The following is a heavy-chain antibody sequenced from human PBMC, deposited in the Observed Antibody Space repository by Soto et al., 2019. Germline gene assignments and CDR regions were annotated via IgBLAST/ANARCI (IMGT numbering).Heavy chain of an antibody. CDR2: ISYDGSNK. CDR1: GFTFSSYA. J-gene: IGHJ4*02. D-gene: IGHD3-22*01. CDR3: ARDPPLYDSSGYYSFSPFDY. Sequence: PGGSLRLSCAASGFTFSSYAMHWVRQAPGKGLEWVAVISYDGSNKYYADSVKGRFTISRDNSKNTLYLQMNSLRAEDTAVYYCARDPPLYDSSGYYSFSPFDYWGQGTLVTVSS. V-gene: IGHV3-30-3*01.